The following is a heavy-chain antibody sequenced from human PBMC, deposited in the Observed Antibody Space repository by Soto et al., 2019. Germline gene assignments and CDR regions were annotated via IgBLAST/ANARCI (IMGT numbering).Heavy chain of an antibody. D-gene: IGHD3-22*01. CDR1: GFTFSSYS. V-gene: IGHV3-21*01. Sequence: PGESLKISCAASGFTFSSYSMNWVRQAPGKGLEWVSSISSSSSYIYYADSVKGRFTISRDNAKNSLYLQMNSLRAEDTAVYYCARASRVHYYDSSGYYYPDAFDIWGQGTMVTVSS. J-gene: IGHJ3*02. CDR2: ISSSSSYI. CDR3: ARASRVHYYDSSGYYYPDAFDI.